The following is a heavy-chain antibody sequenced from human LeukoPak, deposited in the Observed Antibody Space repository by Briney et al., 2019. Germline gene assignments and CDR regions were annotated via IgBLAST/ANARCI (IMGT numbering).Heavy chain of an antibody. CDR2: ISGSGGST. CDR3: AKGQAAMVAARLIDY. V-gene: IGHV3-23*01. J-gene: IGHJ4*02. CDR1: GFTFSSYA. Sequence: GGSLRLSCAASGFTFSSYAMSWVRQAPGKGLEWVSAISGSGGSTYYADSVKGRFTISRDNSKNTLYLQMNSLGVEDTAVYYCAKGQAAMVAARLIDYWGQGTLVTVSS. D-gene: IGHD6-6*01.